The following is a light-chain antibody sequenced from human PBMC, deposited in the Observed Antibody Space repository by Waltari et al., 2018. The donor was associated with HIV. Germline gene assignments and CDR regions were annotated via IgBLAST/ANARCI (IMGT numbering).Light chain of an antibody. CDR3: GADHGSGSNFVVV. CDR2: VGTGGIVG. J-gene: IGLJ2*01. CDR1: SGYSNYK. V-gene: IGLV9-49*01. Sequence: QPVLTQPPPASASLGAAVTLPCTLSSGYSNYKVDCYHQSPGKGPRFVMRVGTGGIVGSKGDGIPDRFSVLGSGLNRYLTIKNIQEEDESDYHCGADHGSGSNFVVVFGGGTKLTVL.